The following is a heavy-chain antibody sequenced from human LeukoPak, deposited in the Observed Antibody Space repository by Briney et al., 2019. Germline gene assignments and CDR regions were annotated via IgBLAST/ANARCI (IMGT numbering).Heavy chain of an antibody. V-gene: IGHV3-23*01. CDR1: GFTFSTYA. D-gene: IGHD2-8*01. CDR2: ISGSGCSR. Sequence: GGSLTLSCAASGFTFSTYALSWVRQAPGKGLEWVSAISGSGCSRNYAGSVKGRFTISRDNSKNTLYLQMNSLRAEDTAVYYCARTGLMDPTFFVYWGEGILVTVSS. CDR3: ARTGLMDPTFFVY. J-gene: IGHJ4*02.